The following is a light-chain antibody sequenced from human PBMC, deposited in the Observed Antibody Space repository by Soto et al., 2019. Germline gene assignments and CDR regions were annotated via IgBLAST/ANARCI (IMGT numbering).Light chain of an antibody. CDR3: QRTYNAPLT. Sequence: DIQLTQSPSSLSASVGDRVTITSRVSQGISSCLDWYRQKPGKVPHVLIYSASCLQSEVPSRFSGSGSGTDFTLTISSLQPEDVATYHGQRTYNAPLTFGGGTKVEIK. CDR1: QGISSC. J-gene: IGKJ4*01. V-gene: IGKV1-27*01. CDR2: SAS.